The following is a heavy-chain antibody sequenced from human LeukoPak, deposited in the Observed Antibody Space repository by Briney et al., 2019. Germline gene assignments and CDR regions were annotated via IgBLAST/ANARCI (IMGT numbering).Heavy chain of an antibody. V-gene: IGHV3-30-3*01. CDR1: GLTFSSYA. J-gene: IGHJ4*02. Sequence: QPGRSLRLSCAASGLTFSSYAMPWVRQAPGKGLEWVAVISYDGSNKYYADSVKGRFTISRDNSKNMLYLQMNSLRAEDTAVYYCAASSLIAVAGTDYWGQGTLVTVSS. CDR2: ISYDGSNK. D-gene: IGHD6-19*01. CDR3: AASSLIAVAGTDY.